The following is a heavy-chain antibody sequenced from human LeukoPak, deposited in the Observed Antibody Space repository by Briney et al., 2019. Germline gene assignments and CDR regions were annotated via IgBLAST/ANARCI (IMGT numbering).Heavy chain of an antibody. CDR2: ISYDGSNK. D-gene: IGHD1-26*01. J-gene: IGHJ4*02. CDR3: ARSRKKWELLGEFDY. Sequence: GGSLRLSCAASGFTFSSYAMHWVRQAPGKGLEWVAVISYDGSNKYYADSVKGRFTISRDNSKNTLYLQMNSLRAEDTAVYYCARSRKKWELLGEFDYWGQGTLVTVSS. CDR1: GFTFSSYA. V-gene: IGHV3-30-3*01.